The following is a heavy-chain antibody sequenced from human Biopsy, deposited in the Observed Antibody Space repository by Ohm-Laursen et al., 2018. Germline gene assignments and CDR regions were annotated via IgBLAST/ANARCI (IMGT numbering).Heavy chain of an antibody. J-gene: IGHJ2*01. CDR1: GATFSDYY. CDR2: VYYTGST. Sequence: SETLSLTCTVYGATFSDYYWSWIRQPPGKGLQWIGYVYYTGSTDYNPSLQSRVTISVGTSKNHFSLRLRSVTPADTAIYYCARDRGYYSDRTVPGYFDLWGRGTLVTVSS. V-gene: IGHV4-59*01. CDR3: ARDRGYYSDRTVPGYFDL. D-gene: IGHD3-22*01.